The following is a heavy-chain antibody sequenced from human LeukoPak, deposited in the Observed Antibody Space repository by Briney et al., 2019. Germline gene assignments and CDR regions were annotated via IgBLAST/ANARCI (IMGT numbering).Heavy chain of an antibody. J-gene: IGHJ3*02. V-gene: IGHV4-39*07. Sequence: PSETLSLTCTVSGGSISSSSYYWGWIRQPPGKGLEWIGSIYHSGSTYYNPSLKSRVTISVDRSKNQFSLKLSSVTAADTAVYYCARDHGSPYCSSTSCHGDAFDIWGQGTMVTVSS. CDR3: ARDHGSPYCSSTSCHGDAFDI. CDR2: IYHSGST. CDR1: GGSISSSSYY. D-gene: IGHD2-2*01.